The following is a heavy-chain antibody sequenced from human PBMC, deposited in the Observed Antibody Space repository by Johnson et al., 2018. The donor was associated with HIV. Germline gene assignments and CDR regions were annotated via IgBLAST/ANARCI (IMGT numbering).Heavy chain of an antibody. Sequence: QVQLVESGGGLVKPGGSLRLSCAASGFTFSDYYMSWIRQAPGKGLEWVSYISSSGSTIYYADSVKVRFTISRDNAKNSLYLQMNSLRAEDTAVYYCARDADKVLWFGEASDAFDIWGQGAMVTVYS. D-gene: IGHD3-10*01. CDR3: ARDADKVLWFGEASDAFDI. V-gene: IGHV3-11*01. J-gene: IGHJ3*02. CDR2: ISSSGSTI. CDR1: GFTFSDYY.